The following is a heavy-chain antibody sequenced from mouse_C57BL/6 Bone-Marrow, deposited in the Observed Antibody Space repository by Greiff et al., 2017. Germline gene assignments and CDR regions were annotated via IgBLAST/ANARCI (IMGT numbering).Heavy chain of an antibody. Sequence: QVQLKESGPGLVQPSQSLSLTCTASGFSFTSYGVHWVRQSPGKGLEWLGVIWSGGSSAYNPDFMSSLSITKDNSKSKVFFKMNSLQADDTAIYYCDESLPWYFDDWGTGTTVTVSS. J-gene: IGHJ1*03. D-gene: IGHD1-2*01. CDR2: IWSGGSS. CDR3: DESLPWYFDD. V-gene: IGHV2-5*01. CDR1: GFSFTSYG.